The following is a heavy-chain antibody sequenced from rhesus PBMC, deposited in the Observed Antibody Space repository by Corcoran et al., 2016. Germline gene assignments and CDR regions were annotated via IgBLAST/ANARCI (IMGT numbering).Heavy chain of an antibody. D-gene: IGHD3-34*01. CDR1: GYTFTDYY. V-gene: IGHV1S2*01. CDR3: ARTGTFDY. CDR2: ISPDNGNT. Sequence: QVQLVQSGAEVKKPGSSVKVSCTASGYTFTDYYIHWVRQAPRQGLEWMGWISPDNGNTEYAQKFQGRVTMTRDTLTSTAYMELNSLRSEDTAVYYCARTGTFDYWGQGVLVTVSS. J-gene: IGHJ4*01.